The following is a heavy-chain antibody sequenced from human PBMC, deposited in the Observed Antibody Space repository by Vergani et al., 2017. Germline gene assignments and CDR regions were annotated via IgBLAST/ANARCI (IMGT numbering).Heavy chain of an antibody. CDR2: IIPIFGTA. CDR1: GGTFSSYA. D-gene: IGHD4-17*01. V-gene: IGHV1-69*18. CDR3: ASNYPGEGYDYGDPGRLDWYFDL. J-gene: IGHJ2*01. Sequence: QVQLVQSGAEVKKPGSSVKVSCKASGGTFSSYAISWVRQAPGQGLEWMGRIIPIFGTANYAQKFQGRVTITADESTSTAYMELSSQRSEDTAVYYCASNYPGEGYDYGDPGRLDWYFDLWGRGTLVTVSS.